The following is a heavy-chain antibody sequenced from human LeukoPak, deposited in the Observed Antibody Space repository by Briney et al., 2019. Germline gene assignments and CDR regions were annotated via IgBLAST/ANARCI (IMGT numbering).Heavy chain of an antibody. CDR1: GYTFTSYD. V-gene: IGHV1-8*01. CDR3: ARPNTVRNYYYYMDV. D-gene: IGHD4-11*01. CDR2: MNPNSGNT. Sequence: ASVKVSCKASGYTFTSYDIIWVRQATGQGLEWMGWMNPNSGNTGYAQKFQGRVTMTRNTSISTAYMELSSLRSEDTAVYYCARPNTVRNYYYYMDVWGKGTTVTVSS. J-gene: IGHJ6*03.